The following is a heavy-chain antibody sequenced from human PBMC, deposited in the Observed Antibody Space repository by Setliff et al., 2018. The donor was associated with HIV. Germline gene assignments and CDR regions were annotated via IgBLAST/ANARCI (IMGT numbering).Heavy chain of an antibody. CDR1: GGRFSSYA. CDR3: ARGTDGDYYYYMDV. D-gene: IGHD3-10*01. V-gene: IGHV1-69*13. CDR2: IIPMFGSA. Sequence: ASVKVSCKASGGRFSSYAMSWVRLAPGQGLEWMGGIIPMFGSANYAQKFQGRVTITADGSTRTVYMVLSSLRSEDTAVYYCARGTDGDYYYYMDVWGKGTTVTVSS. J-gene: IGHJ6*03.